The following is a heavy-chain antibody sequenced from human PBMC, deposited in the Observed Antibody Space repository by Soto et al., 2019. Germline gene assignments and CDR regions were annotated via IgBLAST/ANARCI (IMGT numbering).Heavy chain of an antibody. CDR2: IIPILGIA. D-gene: IGHD4-17*01. CDR1: GGTFSSYT. Sequence: QVQLVQSGAEVKKPGSSVKVSCKASGGTFSSYTISWVRQAPGQGLEWMGRIIPILGIANYAQKFQGRVTITAEKSTSTAYMELSSLRSEDTAVYYCARGYDYGDAQPYLDYWGQGTLVTVSS. CDR3: ARGYDYGDAQPYLDY. V-gene: IGHV1-69*02. J-gene: IGHJ4*02.